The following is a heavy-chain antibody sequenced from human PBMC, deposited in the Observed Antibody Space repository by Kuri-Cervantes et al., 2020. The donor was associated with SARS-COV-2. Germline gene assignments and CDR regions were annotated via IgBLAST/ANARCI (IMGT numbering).Heavy chain of an antibody. V-gene: IGHV4-30-4*08. D-gene: IGHD3-3*01. CDR3: ARDSRSSYQVLLDHYYYSYMDV. CDR2: IYYSGSA. Sequence: SETLSLTCTVSGGSLGSGDYYWTWVRQPPGKGLEWLGNIYYSGSAFYNPSLKSRVTMSLDTSKSQFSLKLTSVTAADTAVYYCARDSRSSYQVLLDHYYYSYMDVWDKGTTVTVSS. CDR1: GGSLGSGDYY. J-gene: IGHJ6*03.